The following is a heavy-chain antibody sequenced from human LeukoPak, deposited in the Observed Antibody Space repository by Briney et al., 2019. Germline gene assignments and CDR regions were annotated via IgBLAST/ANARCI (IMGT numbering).Heavy chain of an antibody. D-gene: IGHD3-22*01. CDR1: GFTFSNAW. CDR3: STTYYYDRSEGY. V-gene: IGHV3-15*07. CDR2: IKSKTDGGTT. Sequence: KAGGSLRLSCAASGFTFSNAWMNWVRQAPGKGLEWVGRIKSKTDGGTTDYAAPVKGRFTISRDDSKNTLYLQMNSLKTEDTAVYYCSTTYYYDRSEGYWGQGTLVTVSS. J-gene: IGHJ4*02.